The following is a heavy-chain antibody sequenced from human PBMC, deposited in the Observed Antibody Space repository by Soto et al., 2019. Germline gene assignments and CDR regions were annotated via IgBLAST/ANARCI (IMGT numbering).Heavy chain of an antibody. D-gene: IGHD1-26*01. V-gene: IGHV4-31*03. CDR3: ARDRRAEHGHAFDI. Sequence: QVQLQESGPGLVKPSQTLSLTCTVSGGSISSGGYYWSWIRQHPGKGLEWIGYIYYSGSTYYNPSRKSRVTISVDTSKNQFSLKLSSVTAADTAVYYCARDRRAEHGHAFDIWGQGTMVTVSS. J-gene: IGHJ3*02. CDR2: IYYSGST. CDR1: GGSISSGGYY.